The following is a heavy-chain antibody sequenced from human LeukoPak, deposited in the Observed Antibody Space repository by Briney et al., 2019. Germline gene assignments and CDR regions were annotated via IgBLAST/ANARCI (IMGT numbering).Heavy chain of an antibody. CDR3: ARDLESYGMDV. J-gene: IGHJ6*02. CDR1: GFTFRNYG. V-gene: IGHV3-33*01. D-gene: IGHD5-24*01. CDR2: IWYDGSNK. Sequence: GGSLRLSCAASGFTFRNYGMNWVRQAPGKGLEWVTIIWYDGSNKYYADSVKGRFTISRDNSKNTLYLQMNSLRAEDTAVYYCARDLESYGMDVWGQGTTVTVSS.